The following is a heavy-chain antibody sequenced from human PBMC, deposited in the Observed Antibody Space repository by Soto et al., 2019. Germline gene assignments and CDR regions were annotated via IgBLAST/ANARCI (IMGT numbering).Heavy chain of an antibody. D-gene: IGHD3-16*01. J-gene: IGHJ5*02. CDR1: GYTFTSYG. CDR2: ISAYNGNT. V-gene: IGHV1-18*01. Sequence: GASVKVSCKASGYTFTSYGISWVRQAPGQGLEWMGRISAYNGNTNYAQKLQGRVTMTTDTSTSTAYMELTGLRSDDTAVYYCAGDPDRHYNDSHASSYPWGQGTLVTVSS. CDR3: AGDPDRHYNDSHASSYP.